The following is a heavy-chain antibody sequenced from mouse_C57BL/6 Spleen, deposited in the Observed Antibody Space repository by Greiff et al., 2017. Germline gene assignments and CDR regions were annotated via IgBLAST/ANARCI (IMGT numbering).Heavy chain of an antibody. J-gene: IGHJ4*01. CDR2: ISDGGSYT. CDR3: ARDRGYDEGGYYAMDY. V-gene: IGHV5-4*01. Sequence: EVKLVESGGGLVKPGGSLKLSCAASGFTFSSYAMSWVRPPPEKRLGWVATISDGGSYTYYPDNVKGRLPISRDNAKNNLYLQMSHLKSEDTAMYYCARDRGYDEGGYYAMDYWGQGTSVTVSS. D-gene: IGHD2-2*01. CDR1: GFTFSSYA.